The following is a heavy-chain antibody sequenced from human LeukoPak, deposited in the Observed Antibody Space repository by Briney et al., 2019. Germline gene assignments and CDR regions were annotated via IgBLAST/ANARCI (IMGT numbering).Heavy chain of an antibody. J-gene: IGHJ4*02. D-gene: IGHD2-2*01. CDR2: IYYSGST. Sequence: SETLSLTCTVSGGSISSGGYHWSWIRQHPGKGLEWIGYIYYSGSTYYNPSLKSRVTISVDTSKNQFSLKLSFVTAADTAVYYCARSVPATATYYFDYWGQGTLVTVSS. V-gene: IGHV4-31*03. CDR1: GGSISSGGYH. CDR3: ARSVPATATYYFDY.